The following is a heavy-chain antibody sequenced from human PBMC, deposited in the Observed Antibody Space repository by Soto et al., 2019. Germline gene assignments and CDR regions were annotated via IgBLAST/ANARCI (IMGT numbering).Heavy chain of an antibody. V-gene: IGHV2-5*02. CDR2: IYWDDDQ. D-gene: IGHD3-22*01. CDR3: AHALTTYYDFPYYGMDV. CDR1: GFSLSTGGVG. Sequence: QITLKESGPTLVKPTQTLTLTCTFSGFSLSTGGVGVDWVRQPPGKALEWLAIIYWDDDQRYRPSLLSRLTITKDSSKNQVALTMPNMDPVDTATYYRAHALTTYYDFPYYGMDVWGQGTTVPVSS. J-gene: IGHJ6*02.